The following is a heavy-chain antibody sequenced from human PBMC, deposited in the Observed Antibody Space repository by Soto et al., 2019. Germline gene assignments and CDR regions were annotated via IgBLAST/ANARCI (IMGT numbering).Heavy chain of an antibody. V-gene: IGHV3-15*07. Sequence: EVQLVESGGGLVKPGGSLRLSCAASGFTFSNAWMNWVRQAPGKGLEWVGRIKSKTDGGTTDYAAPVKGRFTISRDDSKNTLYLQMNSLKTEDTAVYYCTTGDDYVWGSYRNCYKNWGQGTLVTVSS. CDR1: GFTFSNAW. CDR2: IKSKTDGGTT. CDR3: TTGDDYVWGSYRNCYKN. J-gene: IGHJ4*02. D-gene: IGHD3-16*02.